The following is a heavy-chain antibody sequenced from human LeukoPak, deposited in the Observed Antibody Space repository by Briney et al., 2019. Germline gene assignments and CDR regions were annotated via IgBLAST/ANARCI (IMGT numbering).Heavy chain of an antibody. J-gene: IGHJ6*03. V-gene: IGHV1-2*02. Sequence: GASVKVSCKASGYTFNGYYVHWVRQAPGQGLEWMGWINPNSGGTNYAQKFQGRVTMTRDTSISTAYMELSRLRSDDTAVYYCARGWQTYYYYYMDVWGKGTTVTVSS. CDR2: INPNSGGT. CDR1: GYTFNGYY. D-gene: IGHD5-24*01. CDR3: ARGWQTYYYYYMDV.